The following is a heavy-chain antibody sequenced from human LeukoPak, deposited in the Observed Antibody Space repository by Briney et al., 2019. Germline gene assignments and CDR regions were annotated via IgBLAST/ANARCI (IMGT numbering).Heavy chain of an antibody. CDR3: AKDGYYDSSGWGVYFDY. V-gene: IGHV3-23*01. D-gene: IGHD3-22*01. CDR2: SSGSGGST. J-gene: IGHJ4*02. CDR1: GFTFNTYT. Sequence: PGGSLRLSCAASGFTFNTYTMNWFRQAPGKGLEWVSASSGSGGSTYYADSVKGRFTISRDNSKNTLYLQMNSLRAEDTAVYYCAKDGYYDSSGWGVYFDYWGQGTLVTVSS.